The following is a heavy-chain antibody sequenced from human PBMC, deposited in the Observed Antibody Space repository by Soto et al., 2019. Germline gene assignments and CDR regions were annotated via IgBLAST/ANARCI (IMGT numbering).Heavy chain of an antibody. CDR3: ARDKAGSVDTAMFYWFDP. J-gene: IGHJ5*02. V-gene: IGHV1-69*13. CDR1: GGTFSSYA. CDR2: IIPIFGTA. Sequence: SLKVSCKASGGTFSSYAISWVRQAPGQGLEWMGGIIPIFGTANYAQKFQGRVTITADESTSTAYMELSSLRSEDTAVYYCARDKAGSVDTAMFYWFDPWGQGTLVTVSS. D-gene: IGHD5-18*01.